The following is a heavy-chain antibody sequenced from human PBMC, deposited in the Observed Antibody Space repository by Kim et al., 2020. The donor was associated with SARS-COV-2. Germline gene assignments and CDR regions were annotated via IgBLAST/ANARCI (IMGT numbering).Heavy chain of an antibody. D-gene: IGHD3-10*01. CDR2: IYYSGST. J-gene: IGHJ5*02. V-gene: IGHV4-39*01. CDR3: ARQRDYGSGSYPSGFDP. CDR1: GGSISSSSYY. Sequence: SETLSLTCTVSGGSISSSSYYWGWIRQPPGKGLEWIGSIYYSGSTYYNPSLKSRVTISVDTSKNQFSLKLSSVTAADTAVYYCARQRDYGSGSYPSGFDPWGQGTLVTVSS.